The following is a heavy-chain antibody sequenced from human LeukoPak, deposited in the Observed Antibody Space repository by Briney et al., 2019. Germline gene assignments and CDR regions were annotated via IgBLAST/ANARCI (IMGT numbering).Heavy chain of an antibody. CDR2: ISSSSSYI. CDR1: GFTFSSYS. V-gene: IGHV3-21*01. J-gene: IGHJ4*02. CDR3: ARVTGYSSGWRPI. Sequence: GGSLRLSCAASGFTFSSYSMNWVRQAPGKGLEWVSTISSSSSYIYYADSVKGRFTISRDNAKNSLYLQMNSLRAEDTAVYYCARVTGYSSGWRPIWGQGTLVTVSS. D-gene: IGHD6-19*01.